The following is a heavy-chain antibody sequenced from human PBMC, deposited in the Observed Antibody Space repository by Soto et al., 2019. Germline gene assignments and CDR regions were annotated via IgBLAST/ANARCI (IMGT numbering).Heavy chain of an antibody. D-gene: IGHD1-20*01. CDR2: IYWNDAK. CDR3: ARGLASLPVFAFDI. V-gene: IGHV2-5*01. J-gene: IGHJ3*02. Sequence: QITVKGSGPTLVKPTQTLTLTCSLSGISLSTSGVGLGWLRQPPGKALEWLALIYWNDAKHYSPSLKTRLTITKDTSKNQAVLTVTNMDPVDTATYYCARGLASLPVFAFDICDQGTMVTVSS. CDR1: GISLSTSGVG.